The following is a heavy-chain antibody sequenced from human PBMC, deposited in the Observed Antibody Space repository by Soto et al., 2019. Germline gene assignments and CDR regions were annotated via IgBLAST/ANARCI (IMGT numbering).Heavy chain of an antibody. CDR3: ARWVTYYYDSSGRTN. V-gene: IGHV3-11*06. J-gene: IGHJ4*02. CDR1: GFTFSDYY. D-gene: IGHD3-22*01. CDR2: ISSSSSYT. Sequence: QVQLVESGGGLVKPGGSLRLSCAASGFTFSDYYMRWIRQAPGKGLEWVSYISSSSSYTNYADSVKGRFTISRDNAKNSLYLQMNSLRAEDTAVYYCARWVTYYYDSSGRTNWGQGTLVTVSS.